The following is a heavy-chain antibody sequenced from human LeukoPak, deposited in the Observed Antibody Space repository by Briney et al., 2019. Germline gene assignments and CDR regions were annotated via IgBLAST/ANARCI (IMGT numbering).Heavy chain of an antibody. Sequence: SETLSLTCTVSGYSISSGYYWGWIRQPPGKGLEWIGSIYHSGSTYYNPSLKSRVTISVDTTKNQFSLKLSSVTAADTAVYYCARKKGRFPLWFGELSGWFDPWGQGTLVTVSS. CDR3: ARKKGRFPLWFGELSGWFDP. CDR1: GYSISSGYY. J-gene: IGHJ5*02. V-gene: IGHV4-38-2*02. D-gene: IGHD3-10*01. CDR2: IYHSGST.